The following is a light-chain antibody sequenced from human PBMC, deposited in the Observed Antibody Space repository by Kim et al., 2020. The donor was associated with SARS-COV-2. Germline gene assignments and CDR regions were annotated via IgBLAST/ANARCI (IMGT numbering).Light chain of an antibody. J-gene: IGLJ1*01. Sequence: SSELTQDPAVSVALGQTVRITCQGDSLRTYYASWYQQRPGQAPLLVIYGKNNRPSGIPDRFSGSNSGNTASLTITGAQAEDEADYYCNCRDSSANIWLFGTGTKVTVL. CDR2: GKN. V-gene: IGLV3-19*01. CDR1: SLRTYY. CDR3: NCRDSSANIWL.